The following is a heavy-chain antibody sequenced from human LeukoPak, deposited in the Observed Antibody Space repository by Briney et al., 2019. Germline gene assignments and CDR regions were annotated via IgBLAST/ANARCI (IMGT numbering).Heavy chain of an antibody. V-gene: IGHV3-23*01. CDR1: GFTFSAYA. Sequence: GGSLRLSCAASGFTFSAYAMSWVRQAPGKGLEWVSGIRGSGGSTYYADSVKGRFTISRDNSKNTLYLQMNSLRAEDTAVYYCAKDQSPATVLTHFDYWGQGTLVTVSS. J-gene: IGHJ4*02. CDR3: AKDQSPATVLTHFDY. D-gene: IGHD4-23*01. CDR2: IRGSGGST.